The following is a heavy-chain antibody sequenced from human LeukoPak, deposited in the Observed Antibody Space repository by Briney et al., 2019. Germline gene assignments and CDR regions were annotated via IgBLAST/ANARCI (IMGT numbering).Heavy chain of an antibody. J-gene: IGHJ5*02. V-gene: IGHV4-30-4*01. Sequence: TSETLCLTCTVSGGSISSGDYYWSWIRQPPGTGLEWIGYIYYSGITYYNPALKSRVTISVDTSKNQFSLKLSSVTAADTAVYYCARGPRDYDYVWGSDRWPRFDPWGQGTLVTVSS. CDR3: ARGPRDYDYVWGSDRWPRFDP. CDR1: GGSISSGDYY. CDR2: IYYSGIT. D-gene: IGHD3-16*02.